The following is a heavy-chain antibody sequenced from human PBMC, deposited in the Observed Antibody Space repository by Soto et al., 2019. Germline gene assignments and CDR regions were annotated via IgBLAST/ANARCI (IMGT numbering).Heavy chain of an antibody. J-gene: IGHJ5*02. CDR1: GFTFSSYS. CDR3: AREDYSAGYNWFDP. CDR2: ISSSSSTI. Sequence: GGSLRLSCAASGFTFSSYSMNWVRQAPGKGLEWVSYISSSSSTIYYADSVKGRFTISRDNAKNSLYLQMNSLRAEDTAVYYCAREDYSAGYNWFDPWGQGTLVTVSS. V-gene: IGHV3-48*01. D-gene: IGHD4-4*01.